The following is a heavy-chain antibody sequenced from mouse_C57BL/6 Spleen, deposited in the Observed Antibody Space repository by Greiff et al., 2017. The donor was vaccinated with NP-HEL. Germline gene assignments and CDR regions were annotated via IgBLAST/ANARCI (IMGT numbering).Heavy chain of an antibody. CDR3: ANDGYYVFDD. V-gene: IGHV1-7*01. CDR1: GYTFTSYW. CDR2: INPSSGYN. Sequence: QVQLQQSGAELAKPGASVKLSCKASGYTFTSYWMHWVKQRPGQGLEWIGYINPSSGYNKYNQKFKDKATLTADKYSSTAYMQLSSLAYEDSAVYYCANDGYYVFDDWGQGTTLTVSS. J-gene: IGHJ2*01. D-gene: IGHD2-3*01.